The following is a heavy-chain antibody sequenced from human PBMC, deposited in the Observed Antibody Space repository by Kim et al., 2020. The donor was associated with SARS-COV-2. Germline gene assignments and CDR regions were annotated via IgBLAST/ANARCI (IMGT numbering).Heavy chain of an antibody. J-gene: IGHJ4*02. D-gene: IGHD1-1*01. V-gene: IGHV1-18*01. CDR3: ARDLEPRHYFDY. Sequence: NYAQKLQGRVTMTTDTSTSTAYMELRSLRSDDTAVYYCARDLEPRHYFDYWGQGTLVTVSS.